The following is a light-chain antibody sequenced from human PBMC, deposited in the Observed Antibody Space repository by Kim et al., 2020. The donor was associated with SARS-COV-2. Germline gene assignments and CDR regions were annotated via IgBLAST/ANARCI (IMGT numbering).Light chain of an antibody. J-gene: IGLJ2*01. V-gene: IGLV1-51*01. CDR2: DNN. CDR1: SSNLGNNY. Sequence: GGRVTISCSGSSSNLGNNYLSWYQQVPGTSPKLLIFDNNRRPTGIPDRFSGSKSGTSATLGITGLQTGDEADYYCETWDSSLSAVLFGGGTQLTVL. CDR3: ETWDSSLSAVL.